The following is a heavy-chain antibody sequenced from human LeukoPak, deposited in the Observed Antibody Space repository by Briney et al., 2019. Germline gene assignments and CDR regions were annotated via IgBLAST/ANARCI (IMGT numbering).Heavy chain of an antibody. CDR2: VNGSGDNT. J-gene: IGHJ6*03. CDR3: ACTAYYYYYLDV. Sequence: GGPLRLSCGASGFTFSSHAMSCVREAPGEALEWGSAVNGSGDNTYYADFVKGRFTISRDNSKNTLYLHMSSLRAEDTAVYYCACTAYYYYYLDVWGKGTTVTVSS. CDR1: GFTFSSHA. V-gene: IGHV3-23*01. D-gene: IGHD5-18*01.